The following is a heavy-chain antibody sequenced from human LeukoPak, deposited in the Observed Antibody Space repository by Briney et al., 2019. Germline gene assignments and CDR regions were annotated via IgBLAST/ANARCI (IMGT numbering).Heavy chain of an antibody. J-gene: IGHJ4*02. CDR3: ASKIHIVGATGFDY. Sequence: PGGSLRLSCAASGFTFSSYAMSWVRQAPGKGLEWVSAISGSGGSTYYADSVKGRFTISRDNSKNTLYLQMNSLRAEDTAVYYCASKIHIVGATGFDYWGQGTLVTVSS. D-gene: IGHD1-26*01. CDR2: ISGSGGST. V-gene: IGHV3-23*01. CDR1: GFTFSSYA.